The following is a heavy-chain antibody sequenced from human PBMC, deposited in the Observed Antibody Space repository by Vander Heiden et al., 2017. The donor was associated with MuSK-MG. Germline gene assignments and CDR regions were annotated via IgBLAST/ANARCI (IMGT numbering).Heavy chain of an antibody. CDR2: IIPIFGTA. J-gene: IGHJ4*02. Sequence: QVQLVQSGAEVKKPGSSVKVSCKASGGTFSSYAISWVRQAPGQGLEWMGGIIPIFGTANHAQKFQGRVTITADESTSTAYMELSSMRSEETAVYYCARVLYDSSGDGGYFDYWGQGTLVTVYS. CDR3: ARVLYDSSGDGGYFDY. D-gene: IGHD3-22*01. CDR1: GGTFSSYA. V-gene: IGHV1-69*01.